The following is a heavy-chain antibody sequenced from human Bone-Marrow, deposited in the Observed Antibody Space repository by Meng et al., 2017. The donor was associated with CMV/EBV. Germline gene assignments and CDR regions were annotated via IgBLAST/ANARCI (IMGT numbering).Heavy chain of an antibody. V-gene: IGHV1-46*01. D-gene: IGHD3-3*01. CDR3: ARDRYDFWSGYYTPSYNWYDP. CDR1: GYTFTSYY. CDR2: INPSGGST. Sequence: ASVKVSCKASGYTFTSYYMHWVRQAPGQGLEWMGIINPSGGSTSYAQKFQGRVTMTRDTSTSTVYMELSSLRSEDTAVYYCARDRYDFWSGYYTPSYNWYDPWGQATLVTVSS. J-gene: IGHJ5*02.